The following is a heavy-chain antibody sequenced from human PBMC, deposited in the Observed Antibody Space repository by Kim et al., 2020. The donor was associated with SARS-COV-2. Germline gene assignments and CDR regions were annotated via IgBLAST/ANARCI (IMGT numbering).Heavy chain of an antibody. J-gene: IGHJ6*02. D-gene: IGHD5-12*01. CDR2: IYYSGST. V-gene: IGHV4-39*01. CDR1: GGSISSSSYY. Sequence: SETLSLTCTVSGGSISSSSYYWGWIRQPPGKGLEWIGSIYYSGSTYYNPSLKSRVTISVDTSKNQFSLKLSSVTAADTAVYYCARRLWLRGKYGMDVWGQGTTVTVSS. CDR3: ARRLWLRGKYGMDV.